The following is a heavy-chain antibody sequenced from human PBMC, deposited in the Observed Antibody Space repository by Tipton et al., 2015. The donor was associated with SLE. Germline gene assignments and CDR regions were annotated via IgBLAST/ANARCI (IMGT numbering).Heavy chain of an antibody. J-gene: IGHJ3*02. D-gene: IGHD1-14*01. V-gene: IGHV4-59*01. CDR3: ARGFVTTSRVWNGYDI. Sequence: TLSLTCSVSGGSMDLYQWSWIRQPPGKGLEWVGYIDNSGNTNYNPSLKSRVTILVDTSKSQFSLRLSSVTAADTAVYYCARGFVTTSRVWNGYDIWGQGTLVNVSS. CDR2: IDNSGNT. CDR1: GGSMDLYQ.